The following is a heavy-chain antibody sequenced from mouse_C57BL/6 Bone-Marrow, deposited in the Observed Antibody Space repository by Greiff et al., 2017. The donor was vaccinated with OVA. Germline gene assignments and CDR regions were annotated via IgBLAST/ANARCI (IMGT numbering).Heavy chain of an antibody. CDR1: GFNIKDDY. J-gene: IGHJ1*03. CDR2: IDPENGDT. D-gene: IGHD1-1*01. CDR3: TTSGYYGSSYWYFDV. V-gene: IGHV14-4*01. Sequence: EVQGVESGAELVRPGASVKLSCTASGFNIKDDYMHWVKQRPEQGLEWIGWIDPENGDTEYASKFQGKATITADTSSNTAYLQLSSLTSEDTAVYYCTTSGYYGSSYWYFDVWGTGTTVTVSS.